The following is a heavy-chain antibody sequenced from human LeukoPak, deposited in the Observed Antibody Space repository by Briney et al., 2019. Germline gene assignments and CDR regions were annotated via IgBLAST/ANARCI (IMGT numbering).Heavy chain of an antibody. D-gene: IGHD4-17*01. CDR3: ARADGYGDYDY. CDR1: GGSINSGDYY. CDR2: IYYSGST. V-gene: IGHV4-31*03. Sequence: SETLSLTCTVSGGSINSGDYYWSWIRQHPGKGLEWIGLIYYSGSTYYNPSLKSRITISVDTSKNQFSLKLSSVTAADTAVYYCARADGYGDYDYWGQGTLVTVSS. J-gene: IGHJ4*02.